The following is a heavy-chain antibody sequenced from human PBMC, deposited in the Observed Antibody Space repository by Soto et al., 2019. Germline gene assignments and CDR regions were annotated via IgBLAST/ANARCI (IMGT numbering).Heavy chain of an antibody. V-gene: IGHV3-49*03. Sequence: GGSLRLSCTASGFIFREFTMSWFRQAPGKGLEWVGYIRTKTYGETTTYAASVQDRFSISRDDSKNIAYLQMSSLKTEDTAVYYCSRDYLGQLPDWGQGTLVTVS. CDR1: GFIFREFT. CDR2: IRTKTYGETT. CDR3: SRDYLGQLPD. D-gene: IGHD1-1*01. J-gene: IGHJ4*02.